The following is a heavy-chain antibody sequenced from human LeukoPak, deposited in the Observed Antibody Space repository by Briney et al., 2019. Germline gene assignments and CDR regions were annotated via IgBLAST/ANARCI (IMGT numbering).Heavy chain of an antibody. CDR2: ISDDGKST. CDR1: GFTFSIYW. CDR3: APFWVRGSSAPGLGY. Sequence: GGSLRLSCAASGFTFSIYWMHWVRQAPGKGLVWVSRISDDGKSTVYADSVKGRFTISRDNAKNTLCLQMNSLRAEDTAVYYCAPFWVRGSSAPGLGYWGQGTLVTVSS. J-gene: IGHJ4*02. D-gene: IGHD3-10*01. V-gene: IGHV3-74*01.